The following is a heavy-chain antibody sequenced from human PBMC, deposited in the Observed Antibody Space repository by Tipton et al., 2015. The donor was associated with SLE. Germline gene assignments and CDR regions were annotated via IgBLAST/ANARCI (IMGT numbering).Heavy chain of an antibody. CDR3: ARGLGRDGYHWSY. CDR2: IYSSGYT. Sequence: TLSLTCTVSGGSINSNIYYRGWIRQTPGKGLEWIGSIYSSGYTYYNPSLKSRVALSVDTSRNHFSLNLSSVTAADTSVYYCARGLGRDGYHWSYWGQGTLVTVSP. J-gene: IGHJ4*02. D-gene: IGHD5-24*01. CDR1: GGSINSNIYY. V-gene: IGHV4-39*02.